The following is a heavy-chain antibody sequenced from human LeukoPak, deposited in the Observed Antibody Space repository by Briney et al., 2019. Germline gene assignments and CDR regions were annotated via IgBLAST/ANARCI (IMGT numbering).Heavy chain of an antibody. CDR1: VYTFTGYY. D-gene: IGHD1-26*01. Sequence: ASVTDSFKASVYTFTGYYMHWVRQAPGQGLEWMGWINPNSGGTNYAQKFQGRVTMTRDTSISTAYMELSRLRSDDTAVYYCARVVGSYYYYYGMDVWGQGTTVTVSS. V-gene: IGHV1-2*02. CDR3: ARVVGSYYYYYGMDV. J-gene: IGHJ6*02. CDR2: INPNSGGT.